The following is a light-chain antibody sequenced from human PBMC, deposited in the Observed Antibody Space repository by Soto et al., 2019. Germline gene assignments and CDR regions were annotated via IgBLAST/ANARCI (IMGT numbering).Light chain of an antibody. Sequence: QSVLTQPPSVSGAPGQRVTISCTGSSSNIGAGYDVHWYQQLPGRAPKLLIYGNTNRPSGVPDRFSGSKSGTSASLDITGRQAEDEADYYCLSFDSSLSVVFGGGTKVTVL. J-gene: IGLJ2*01. CDR3: LSFDSSLSVV. CDR1: SSNIGAGYD. CDR2: GNT. V-gene: IGLV1-40*01.